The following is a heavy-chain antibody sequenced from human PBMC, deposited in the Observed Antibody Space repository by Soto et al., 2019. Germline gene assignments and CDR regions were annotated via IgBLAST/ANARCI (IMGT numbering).Heavy chain of an antibody. CDR1: GASVGRGNYY. D-gene: IGHD2-15*01. J-gene: IGHJ4*02. CDR2: IYSSGST. V-gene: IGHV4-61*01. CDR3: AKTWDKTWDIPGNFDS. Sequence: SETLSLTFTVPGASVGRGNYYWNLIRPYPGKGLEWIGFIYSSGSTNYSPSLKSRVTMSLDTSGNQFCLRVTSVAAADTAMYCCAKTWDKTWDIPGNFDSWGQGTLVTVSS.